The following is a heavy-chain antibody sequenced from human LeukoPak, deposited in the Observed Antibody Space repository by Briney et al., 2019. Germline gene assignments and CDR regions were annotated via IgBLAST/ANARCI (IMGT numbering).Heavy chain of an antibody. CDR2: IYYSGST. D-gene: IGHD6-19*01. CDR3: ARDHKTVVSSGWYSYGMDV. CDR1: GGSISSYY. Sequence: SETLSLTCTVSGGSISSYYWSWIRQPPGKGLEWFGYIYYSGSTNYNPSLKSRVTISVDTSKNQFSLKLSSVTAADTAVYYCARDHKTVVSSGWYSYGMDVWGKGTTVTVSS. V-gene: IGHV4-59*01. J-gene: IGHJ6*04.